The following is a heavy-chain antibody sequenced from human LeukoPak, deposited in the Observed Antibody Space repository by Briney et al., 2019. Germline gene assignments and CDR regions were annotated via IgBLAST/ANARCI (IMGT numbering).Heavy chain of an antibody. CDR1: GYTFTSYG. CDR2: ISAYNVNT. V-gene: IGHV1-18*01. D-gene: IGHD2-2*01. CDR3: ARDCSSTSCYWTNYYYYYGMDV. Sequence: GASVKVSCKASGYTFTSYGISWVRQAPGQGLEWMGWISAYNVNTNYAQKHQGRVTMTTDTSTSTAYMELRSLRSDDTAVYYCARDCSSTSCYWTNYYYYYGMDVWGQGTTVTVSS. J-gene: IGHJ6*02.